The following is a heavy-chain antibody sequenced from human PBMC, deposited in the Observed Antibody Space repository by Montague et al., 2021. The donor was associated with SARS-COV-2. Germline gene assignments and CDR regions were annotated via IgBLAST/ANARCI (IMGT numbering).Heavy chain of an antibody. CDR2: LFYRSKWYN. CDR1: GDSVASLRAR. V-gene: IGHV6-1*01. Sequence: CAISGDSVASLRARWNELRSSPSSQFHWLGSLFYRSKWYNDYAVSVRGRVTINPDTSKNQFSLQLNSVTPEDTAIYYCTSGREGNYNVMDVWGQGTTVTVSS. J-gene: IGHJ6*02. D-gene: IGHD1-1*01. CDR3: TSGREGNYNVMDV.